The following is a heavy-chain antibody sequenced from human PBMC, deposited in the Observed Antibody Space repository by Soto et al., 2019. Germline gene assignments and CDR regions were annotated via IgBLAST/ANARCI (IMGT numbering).Heavy chain of an antibody. D-gene: IGHD5-18*01. Sequence: GGSLRLSCAVSGFTFSRYWMHWVRQAPGKGPVWVSRISYDESTTDYADSVKGRFTISRDSAKNTLYLQMNSLRAEDTAVYFCVRGGANTAMAHDYWGQGTLVTVSS. J-gene: IGHJ4*02. V-gene: IGHV3-74*01. CDR1: GFTFSRYW. CDR2: ISYDESTT. CDR3: VRGGANTAMAHDY.